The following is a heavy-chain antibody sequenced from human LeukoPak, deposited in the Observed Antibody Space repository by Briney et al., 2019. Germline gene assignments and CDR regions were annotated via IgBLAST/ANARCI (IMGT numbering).Heavy chain of an antibody. J-gene: IGHJ4*02. CDR1: GGSFSGYY. Sequence: SETLSLTRALYGGSFSGYYWSWIRQPPREGLEWIGEINHSGSTDYNPSLKSRVTISVDTSKNQSSLKLSSVTAADTAVYYCARGPDSDSDYFDYWGQGTLVTVSS. D-gene: IGHD4-11*01. V-gene: IGHV4-34*01. CDR2: INHSGST. CDR3: ARGPDSDSDYFDY.